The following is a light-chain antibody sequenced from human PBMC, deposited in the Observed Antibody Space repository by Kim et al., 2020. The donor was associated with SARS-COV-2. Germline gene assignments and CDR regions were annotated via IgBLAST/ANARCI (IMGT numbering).Light chain of an antibody. V-gene: IGKV1-5*03. CDR1: QSSGTW. Sequence: SESIGDRVTITCRARQSSGTWLAWYQQKPGNAPNLLIYKASSLHSGAPSRVSGSGSGTEFTLTISSLQPDDFATYYCQQYNTYPYTFGQGTKLEI. J-gene: IGKJ2*01. CDR2: KAS. CDR3: QQYNTYPYT.